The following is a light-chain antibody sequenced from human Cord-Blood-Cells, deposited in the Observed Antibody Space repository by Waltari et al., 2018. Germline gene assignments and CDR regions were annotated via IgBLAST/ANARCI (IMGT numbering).Light chain of an antibody. CDR2: DAS. J-gene: IGKJ1*01. CDR1: QSISSW. Sequence: DIQMNQSPSTLSASVGDRVTITCRASQSISSWFAWYQQKPGKAPKLLIYDASSLESGVPSRFSGSGSGTEFTLTISSLQPDDFATYYCQQYYSYPWTFGQGTKVEIK. CDR3: QQYYSYPWT. V-gene: IGKV1-5*01.